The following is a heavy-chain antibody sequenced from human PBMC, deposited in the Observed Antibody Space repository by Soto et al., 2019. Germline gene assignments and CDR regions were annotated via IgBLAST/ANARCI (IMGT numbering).Heavy chain of an antibody. V-gene: IGHV5-51*01. CDR1: GYSFTSYW. CDR2: IYPGDSDT. D-gene: IGHD2-15*01. Sequence: PGESLKISCKGSGYSFTSYWIGWVRQMPGKGLEWMGIIYPGDSDTRYSPSFQGQVTISADKSISTAYLQWSSLKASDTAMYYCARALGYCSGGSCYHYFDYWGQGTLVTVSS. J-gene: IGHJ4*02. CDR3: ARALGYCSGGSCYHYFDY.